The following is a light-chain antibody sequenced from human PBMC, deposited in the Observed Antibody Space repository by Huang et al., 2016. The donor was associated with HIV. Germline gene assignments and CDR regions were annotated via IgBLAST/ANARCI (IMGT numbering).Light chain of an antibody. CDR2: AAS. J-gene: IGKJ5*01. CDR1: QGISNS. Sequence: DIQMTQSPSSLSASVGDRVTITCRASQGISNSLAWYQQNPGKAPKRLLYAASRLKSGVPSRFSGSGSGTDYTLTISSLQPEDFATYYCQQYYSTPPITFGQGTRLEIK. CDR3: QQYYSTPPIT. V-gene: IGKV1-NL1*01.